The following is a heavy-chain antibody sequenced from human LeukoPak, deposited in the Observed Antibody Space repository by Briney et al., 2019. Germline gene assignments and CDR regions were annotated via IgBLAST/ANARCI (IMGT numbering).Heavy chain of an antibody. J-gene: IGHJ4*02. V-gene: IGHV4-59*01. CDR1: GGSISSYY. CDR2: IYYSGST. D-gene: IGHD2-15*01. Sequence: PSETPSLTCTVSGGSISSYYWSWIRQPPGKGLEWIGYIYYSGSTNYNPSLKSRVTISVDTSKNQFSLKLSSVTAADTAVYYCARVPGVAATSYYFDYWGQGTLVTVSS. CDR3: ARVPGVAATSYYFDY.